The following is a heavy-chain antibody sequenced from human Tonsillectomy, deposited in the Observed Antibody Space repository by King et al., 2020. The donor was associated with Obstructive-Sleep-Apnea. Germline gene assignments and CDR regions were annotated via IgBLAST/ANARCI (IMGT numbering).Heavy chain of an antibody. V-gene: IGHV4-34*01. CDR1: GGSFSDYY. J-gene: IGHJ4*02. CDR3: ARGWSPDY. D-gene: IGHD2-15*01. CDR2: IIHSVDT. Sequence: VQLQQWGAGLLKPSETLSLTCAVYGGSFSDYYWSWIRQPPGKGLEWVGEIIHSVDTNYNPSLKSRVTISVDTSKSQFSLKVSSVTAADTGVYYCARGWSPDYWGQGTLVTVSS.